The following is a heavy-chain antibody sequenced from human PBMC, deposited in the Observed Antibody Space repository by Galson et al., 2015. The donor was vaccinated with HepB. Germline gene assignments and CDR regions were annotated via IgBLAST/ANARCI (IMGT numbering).Heavy chain of an antibody. CDR2: ISGSGGNT. CDR1: GFTFSSYA. CDR3: AKDGWGDIVVAAGYYYYMDV. D-gene: IGHD2-2*01. J-gene: IGHJ6*03. V-gene: IGHV3-23*01. Sequence: SLRLSCAASGFTFSSYAVSWVRQAPGKGLEWVSTISGSGGNTYYADSVKGRFTISRDNSKNTLYLQMNSLSAEDTAVYFCAKDGWGDIVVAAGYYYYMDVWGKGTTVTVS.